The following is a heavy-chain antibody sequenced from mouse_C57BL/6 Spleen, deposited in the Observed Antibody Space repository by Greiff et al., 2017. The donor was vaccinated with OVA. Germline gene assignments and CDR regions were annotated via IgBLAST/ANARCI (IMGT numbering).Heavy chain of an antibody. V-gene: IGHV1-75*01. CDR3: ARGGQLRLQGYAMDY. D-gene: IGHD3-2*02. J-gene: IGHJ4*01. CDR1: GYTFTDYY. Sequence: VQLQQSGPELVKPGASVKISCKASGYTFTDYYINWVKQRPGQGLEWIGWIFPGSGSTYYNEKFKGKATLTVDKSSSTAYMLLSSLTSEDSAVYFCARGGQLRLQGYAMDYWGQGTSVTVSS. CDR2: IFPGSGST.